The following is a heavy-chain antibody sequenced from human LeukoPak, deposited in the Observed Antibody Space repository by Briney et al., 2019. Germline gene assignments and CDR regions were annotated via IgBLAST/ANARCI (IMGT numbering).Heavy chain of an antibody. CDR1: GGSISSYY. D-gene: IGHD5-24*01. J-gene: IGHJ4*02. Sequence: SETLSLTCTVSGGSISSYYWSWIRQPPGKGLEWIGYIYYSGSTNYNPSLKSRVTISVDTSKNQFSLKLSSVTAVDTAVYYCARGERWLQYTFDYWGQGTLVTVSS. CDR3: ARGERWLQYTFDY. CDR2: IYYSGST. V-gene: IGHV4-59*01.